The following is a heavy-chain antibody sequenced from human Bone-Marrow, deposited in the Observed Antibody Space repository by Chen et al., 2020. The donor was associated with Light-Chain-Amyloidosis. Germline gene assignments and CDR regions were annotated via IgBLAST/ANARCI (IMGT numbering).Heavy chain of an antibody. J-gene: IGHJ4*02. D-gene: IGHD3-10*01. V-gene: IGHV1-2*02. CDR1: GYTFTGYY. CDR3: ARFGAVVNNMVRGVIITRALDY. Sequence: QVQLVQSGAEVKKPGASVKVSCKASGYTFTGYYMHWVRQAPGQGLEWMGWINPNSGGTNYAQKFQGRVTMTRDTSISTAYMELSRLRSDDTAVYYCARFGAVVNNMVRGVIITRALDYWGQGTLVTVSS. CDR2: INPNSGGT.